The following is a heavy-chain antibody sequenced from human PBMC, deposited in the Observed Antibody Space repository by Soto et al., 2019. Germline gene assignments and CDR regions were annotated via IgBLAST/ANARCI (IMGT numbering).Heavy chain of an antibody. D-gene: IGHD2-15*01. Sequence: QITLKESGPTLVKPTQTLTLTCTFSGFSLSTSGVGVGWIRQRPGKAAEWLIFIYWDDDKRTSPFLQSRLSITKDTYKYQVVRTMTNMDPVYTATDYCAHLVVAGSTYYFDSWGQGTLVTVSS. CDR1: GFSLSTSGVG. CDR3: AHLVVAGSTYYFDS. CDR2: IYWDDDK. V-gene: IGHV2-5*02. J-gene: IGHJ4*02.